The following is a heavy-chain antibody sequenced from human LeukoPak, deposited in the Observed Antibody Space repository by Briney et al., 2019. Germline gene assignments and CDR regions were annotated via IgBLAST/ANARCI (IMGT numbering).Heavy chain of an antibody. V-gene: IGHV4-38-2*02. Sequence: SETLSLTCTVSGYSISSGYYWGWIRQPPGKGLEWIGSIYHSGSTYYNPSLKSRVTISVDTSKNQFSLKLSSVTAADTAVYYCARDLVGARGYNWFDPWGQGTLVTVSS. CDR3: ARDLVGARGYNWFDP. J-gene: IGHJ5*02. D-gene: IGHD1-26*01. CDR1: GYSISSGYY. CDR2: IYHSGST.